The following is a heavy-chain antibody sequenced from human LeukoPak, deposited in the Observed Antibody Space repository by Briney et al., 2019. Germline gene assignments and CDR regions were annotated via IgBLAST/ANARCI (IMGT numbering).Heavy chain of an antibody. CDR3: ARGKNWNYGGNIDY. CDR2: IIPIFGTA. V-gene: IGHV1-69*13. Sequence: GASVKVSCKASGGTFSSYAISWVRQAPGQGLEWMGGIIPIFGTANYAQKFQGRVTITADESTSTAYMELSSLRSEDTAVYYCARGKNWNYGGNIDYWGQGTWSPSPQ. CDR1: GGTFSSYA. J-gene: IGHJ4*02. D-gene: IGHD1-7*01.